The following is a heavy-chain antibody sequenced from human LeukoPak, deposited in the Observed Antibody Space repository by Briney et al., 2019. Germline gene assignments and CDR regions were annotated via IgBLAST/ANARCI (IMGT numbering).Heavy chain of an antibody. Sequence: GGSLRLSCAASGFTFSSYWMSWVRQAPGKGLEWVAIIKQDGSEKYYVDSVKGRFTISRDNAKNSLYLQMNSLRAEDTAVYYCARDSAIFGVDTRYYFDYWGQGTLVTVSS. CDR1: GFTFSSYW. CDR3: ARDSAIFGVDTRYYFDY. J-gene: IGHJ4*02. D-gene: IGHD3-3*01. V-gene: IGHV3-7*01. CDR2: IKQDGSEK.